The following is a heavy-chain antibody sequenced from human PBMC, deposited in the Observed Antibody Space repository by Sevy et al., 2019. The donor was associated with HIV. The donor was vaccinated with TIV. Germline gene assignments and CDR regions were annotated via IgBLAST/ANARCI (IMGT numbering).Heavy chain of an antibody. CDR3: VRAIAAAGSL. CDR1: GFNLNSYW. V-gene: IGHV3-7*01. D-gene: IGHD6-13*01. CDR2: INQDGSVK. J-gene: IGHJ4*02. Sequence: GGSLRLSCAASGFNLNSYWMSWVRQAPGKGLEWVANINQDGSVKYYVDSVKGRFTISRDNARNSLYLRMSSLRAEDTALYYCVRAIAAAGSLWGQGTLVTVS.